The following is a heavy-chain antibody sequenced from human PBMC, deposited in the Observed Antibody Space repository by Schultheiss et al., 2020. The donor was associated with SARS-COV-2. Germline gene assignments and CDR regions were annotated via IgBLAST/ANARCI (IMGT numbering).Heavy chain of an antibody. CDR3: ARDSITGTTSALVY. CDR1: GFTFSSYS. D-gene: IGHD1-7*01. CDR2: ISSSSSYI. V-gene: IGHV3-21*01. Sequence: GGSLRLSCAASGFTFSSYSMNWVRQAPGKGLEWVSSISSSSSYIYYADSVKGRFTISRDNSKNTLYLQINSLRAEDTAVYYCARDSITGTTSALVYWGQGTLVTVSS. J-gene: IGHJ4*02.